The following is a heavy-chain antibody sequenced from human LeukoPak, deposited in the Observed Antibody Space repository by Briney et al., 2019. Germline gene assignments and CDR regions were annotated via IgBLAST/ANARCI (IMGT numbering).Heavy chain of an antibody. CDR2: IIPIFGTA. V-gene: IGHV1-69*13. CDR1: GGTFSSYA. Sequence: SVKVSCKASGGTFSSYAISWVRQAPGQGLEWMGGIIPIFGTANYAQKFQGRVTITADESTSTAYMELSSLRSEDTAAYYCARVVSPENWFDPWGQGTLVTVSS. J-gene: IGHJ5*02. CDR3: ARVVSPENWFDP. D-gene: IGHD5/OR15-5a*01.